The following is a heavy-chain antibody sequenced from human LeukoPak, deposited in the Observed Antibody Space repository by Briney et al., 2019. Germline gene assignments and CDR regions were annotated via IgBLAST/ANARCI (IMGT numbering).Heavy chain of an antibody. Sequence: ASVKVSCKASGYTFTSYYMHWVRQAPGEGLEWMGIINPTGGSTSYAQKLQGRVTMTTDTSTSTAYMELRSLRSDDTAVYYCARAYYGSGSYRFDPWGQGTLVTVSS. D-gene: IGHD3-10*01. J-gene: IGHJ5*02. CDR3: ARAYYGSGSYRFDP. CDR2: INPTGGST. V-gene: IGHV1-46*01. CDR1: GYTFTSYY.